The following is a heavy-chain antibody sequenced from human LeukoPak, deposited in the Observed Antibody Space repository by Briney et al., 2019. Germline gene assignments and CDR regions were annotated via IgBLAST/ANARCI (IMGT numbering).Heavy chain of an antibody. CDR2: IYYSGST. V-gene: IGHV4-39*07. D-gene: IGHD4-17*01. Sequence: SETLSLTCTVSGGSISSSSYYWGWIRQPPGKGLEWIGSIYYSGSTYYNPSLKSRVTISVDTSKNQFSLKLSSVTAADTAVYYCARGPDGDYTGYRGYYFDYWGQGTLVTVSS. CDR1: GGSISSSSYY. J-gene: IGHJ4*02. CDR3: ARGPDGDYTGYRGYYFDY.